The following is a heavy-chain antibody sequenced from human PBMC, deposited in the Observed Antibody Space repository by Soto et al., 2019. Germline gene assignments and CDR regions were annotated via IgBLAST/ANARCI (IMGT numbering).Heavy chain of an antibody. Sequence: PGGSLRLSCAASGFTFSSYAMHWVRQAPGKGLEWVAVISYDGSNKYYADSVKGRFTISRDNSKNTLYLQMNSLRAEDTAVYYCARDPDSSGYYYGGYFDYWGQGTLVTVSS. D-gene: IGHD3-22*01. CDR1: GFTFSSYA. J-gene: IGHJ4*02. CDR3: ARDPDSSGYYYGGYFDY. CDR2: ISYDGSNK. V-gene: IGHV3-30-3*01.